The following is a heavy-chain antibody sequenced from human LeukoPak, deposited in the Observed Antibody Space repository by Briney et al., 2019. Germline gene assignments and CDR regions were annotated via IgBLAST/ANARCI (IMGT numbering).Heavy chain of an antibody. D-gene: IGHD1-20*01. J-gene: IGHJ4*02. CDR3: ARDLNWNRFDY. V-gene: IGHV4-30-4*08. Sequence: SETLSLTCTVSGGSISSGDYYWSWIRQPPGKGLEWIGYIYYSGSTYYNPSLKSRVTISVDTSKNQFSLKLSSVTAADTAVYYCARDLNWNRFDYWGQGTLVTVSS. CDR1: GGSISSGDYY. CDR2: IYYSGST.